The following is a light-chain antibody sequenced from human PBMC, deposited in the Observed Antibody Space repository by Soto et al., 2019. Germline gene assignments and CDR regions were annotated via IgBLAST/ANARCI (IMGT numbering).Light chain of an antibody. CDR1: QSISSW. CDR3: QQYT. J-gene: IGKJ3*01. V-gene: IGKV1-5*03. Sequence: DIQMTQSPSTLSASVGDRVTITCRASQSISSWLAWYQQKPGKAPKLLIYKAFSLESGVPSRFSGSESGTEFTLTISSLQPDDFATYYCQQYTFGPGTKVDIK. CDR2: KAF.